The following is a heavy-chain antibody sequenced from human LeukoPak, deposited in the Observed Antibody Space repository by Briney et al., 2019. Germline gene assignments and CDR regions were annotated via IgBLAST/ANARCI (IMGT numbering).Heavy chain of an antibody. V-gene: IGHV3-23*01. D-gene: IGHD3-22*01. CDR2: ISGSGGGT. Sequence: GGSLSLSCAVSGITLSNYGMSWVRQAPGKGLEWVAGISGSGGGTNYAASVKGRFTISRDNPKNTLYLQMNSLRAEDTAVYFCAKRGVVIRVILVGFHKEAYYFDSWGQGALVTVSS. CDR1: GITLSNYG. J-gene: IGHJ4*02. CDR3: AKRGVVIRVILVGFHKEAYYFDS.